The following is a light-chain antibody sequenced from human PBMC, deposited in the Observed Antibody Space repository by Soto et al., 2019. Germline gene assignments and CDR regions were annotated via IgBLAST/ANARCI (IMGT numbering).Light chain of an antibody. Sequence: QSVLTQPPSVSGAPGQRVTISCTGSSSNIGANYDVHWYQKLPGTAPKLLIYGNINRPSGVPDRFSGSKSGTSASLAITGLQAEDEADYYCQSYDTSLSGYVFGTGTKVTVL. CDR1: SSNIGANYD. CDR2: GNI. CDR3: QSYDTSLSGYV. V-gene: IGLV1-40*01. J-gene: IGLJ1*01.